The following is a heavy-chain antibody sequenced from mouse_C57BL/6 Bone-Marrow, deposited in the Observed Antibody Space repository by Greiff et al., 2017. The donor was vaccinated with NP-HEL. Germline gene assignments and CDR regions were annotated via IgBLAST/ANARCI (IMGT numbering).Heavy chain of an antibody. CDR3: ALYYYGSSPAWFAY. J-gene: IGHJ3*01. V-gene: IGHV1-39*01. Sequence: EVKLQESGPELVKPGASVKISCKASGYSFTDYNMNWVKQSNGKSLEWIGVINPNYGTTSYNQKFKGKATLTVDQSSSTAYMQLNSLTSEDSAVYYCALYYYGSSPAWFAYWGQGTLVTVSA. CDR2: INPNYGTT. D-gene: IGHD1-1*01. CDR1: GYSFTDYN.